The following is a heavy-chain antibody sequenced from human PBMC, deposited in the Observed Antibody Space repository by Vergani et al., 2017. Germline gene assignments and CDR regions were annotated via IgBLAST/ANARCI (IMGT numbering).Heavy chain of an antibody. J-gene: IGHJ5*02. D-gene: IGHD6-19*01. CDR2: IYYSGRT. V-gene: IGHV4-39*01. Sequence: QLQLQESGPGLVKPSATLSLTCSVSGDSIRSSNYYWGWIRQPPGKGLDWIASIYYSGRTYSNSSLKSRATISVDTSKNQFSLKLSSVTAADTAVYFSARHSRVEWLVKLGWIDPWGQGILVTVS. CDR3: ARHSRVEWLVKLGWIDP. CDR1: GDSIRSSNYY.